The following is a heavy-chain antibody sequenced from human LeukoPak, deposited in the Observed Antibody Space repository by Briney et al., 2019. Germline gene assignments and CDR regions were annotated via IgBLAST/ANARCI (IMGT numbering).Heavy chain of an antibody. V-gene: IGHV3-23*01. J-gene: IGHJ4*02. CDR1: GFTFSSYS. CDR3: AKDRLADSSGYYDY. D-gene: IGHD3-22*01. Sequence: GGSLRLSCAASGFTFSSYSMNWVRQAPGKGLEWVSAISGSGDSTYYADSVKGRFTISRDNSKNTLYLQMDSLRAEDTAVYYCAKDRLADSSGYYDYWGQGTLVTVSS. CDR2: ISGSGDST.